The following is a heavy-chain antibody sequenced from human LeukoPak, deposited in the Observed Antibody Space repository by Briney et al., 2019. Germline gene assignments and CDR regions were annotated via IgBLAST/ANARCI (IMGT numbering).Heavy chain of an antibody. CDR1: GFTFSSYS. V-gene: IGHV3-21*01. CDR3: ARVAVTTLRRAFDI. CDR2: ISSSSSYI. J-gene: IGHJ3*02. Sequence: GGSLRLSCAASGFTFSSYSMNWVRQAPGKGLEWVSSISSSSSYIYYADSVKGRFTISRDNAKNSLYLQMNSLRAEDTAVYYCARVAVTTLRRAFDIWGQGTMVTVPS. D-gene: IGHD4-17*01.